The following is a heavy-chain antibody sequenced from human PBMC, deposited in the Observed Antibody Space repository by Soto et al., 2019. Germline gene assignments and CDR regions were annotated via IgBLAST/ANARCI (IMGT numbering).Heavy chain of an antibody. CDR1: GFTFSSYG. CDR3: ARAKHYGSGSYPLDY. V-gene: IGHV3-33*01. CDR2: IWYDGSNK. D-gene: IGHD3-10*01. Sequence: GGSLRLSCAASGFTFSSYGMHWVRQAPGKGLEWVAVIWYDGSNKYYADSVKGRFTISRDNSKNTLYLQMNSLRAEDTAVYYCARAKHYGSGSYPLDYWGQGTLVTVSS. J-gene: IGHJ4*02.